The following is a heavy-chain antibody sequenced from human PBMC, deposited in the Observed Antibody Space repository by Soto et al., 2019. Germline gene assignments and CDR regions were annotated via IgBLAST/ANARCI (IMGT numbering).Heavy chain of an antibody. CDR1: GGCINSGGYY. CDR2: IYYSGST. V-gene: IGHV4-31*02. CDR3: ARGDFVTLIDY. J-gene: IGHJ4*02. Sequence: TMSLTCAVSGGCINSGGYYWSWIRQHPGKGLEWIGYIYYSGSTYYNPSLKSRVTISVDTSKNQFSLKLSSVTAADTAVYYCARGDFVTLIDYWGQGTLVTVSS. D-gene: IGHD2-21*01.